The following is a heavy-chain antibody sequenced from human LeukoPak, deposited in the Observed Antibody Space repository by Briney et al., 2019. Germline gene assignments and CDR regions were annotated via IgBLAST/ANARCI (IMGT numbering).Heavy chain of an antibody. J-gene: IGHJ4*02. V-gene: IGHV3-15*01. Sequence: AGGSLRLSCAASGFTFSNAWTSWVRQAPGKGLEWVGRIKGKTDGGTTDYAAPVKGRFTISRDDSKNTLYLQMNSLKTEDTAVYYCTTDPHGDYVVSWGQGTLVTVSS. CDR3: TTDPHGDYVVS. CDR2: IKGKTDGGTT. CDR1: GFTFSNAW. D-gene: IGHD4-17*01.